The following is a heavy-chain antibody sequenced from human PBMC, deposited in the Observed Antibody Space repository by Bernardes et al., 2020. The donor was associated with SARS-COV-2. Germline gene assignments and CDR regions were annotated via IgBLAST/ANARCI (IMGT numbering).Heavy chain of an antibody. CDR1: GFNFDDFA. D-gene: IGHD4-17*01. CDR3: AKDAMYADFVTAWFDP. CDR2: IGWSSSTK. Sequence: GGSLRLSCVASGFNFDDFAMHWVRQAPGTGLEWVAGIGWSSSTKGYADSVQGRFSISRDNARNTLTLHMSSLRPDDTALYFCAKDAMYADFVTAWFDPWGQGTLVTVSS. V-gene: IGHV3-9*01. J-gene: IGHJ5*02.